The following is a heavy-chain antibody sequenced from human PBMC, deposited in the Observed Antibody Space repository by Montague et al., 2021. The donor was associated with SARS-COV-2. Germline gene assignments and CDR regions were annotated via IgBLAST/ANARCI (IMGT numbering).Heavy chain of an antibody. Sequence: PALVKPTQTLTLTCAFSGFSLSTSGMCVSWIRQPPGKALEWLALIDWDDDKYYSISLKTRLTISKDTSKNQVVLTMTNMDPADTATYYCARIWGATRGDAFDIWGQGTMVTVSS. CDR1: GFSLSTSGMC. CDR2: IDWDDDK. CDR3: ARIWGATRGDAFDI. D-gene: IGHD1-26*01. V-gene: IGHV2-70*01. J-gene: IGHJ3*02.